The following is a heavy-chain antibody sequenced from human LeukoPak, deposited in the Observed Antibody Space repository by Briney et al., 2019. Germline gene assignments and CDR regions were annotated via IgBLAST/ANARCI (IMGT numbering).Heavy chain of an antibody. D-gene: IGHD3-9*01. V-gene: IGHV3-11*06. CDR3: ARDSARVIRYFDWVLDYYYYYGIDV. Sequence: PGGSLRLSCAASGFTFSDYYMSWIRQAPGKGLEWVSYISSSSSYTNYADSVKGRFTISRDNAKNSLYLQMNSLRAEDTAVYYCARDSARVIRYFDWVLDYYYYYGIDVWGKGTTVTVSS. CDR1: GFTFSDYY. CDR2: ISSSSSYT. J-gene: IGHJ6*04.